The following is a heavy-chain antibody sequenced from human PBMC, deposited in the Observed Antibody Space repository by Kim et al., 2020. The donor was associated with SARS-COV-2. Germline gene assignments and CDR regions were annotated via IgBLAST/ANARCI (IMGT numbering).Heavy chain of an antibody. V-gene: IGHV4-4*06. Sequence: NYNPSLQSRVTMSIDTSKKQFSLKLSSVTAADTAVYYCARDPHQGIAAYDYWGQGTLVTVSS. J-gene: IGHJ4*02. CDR3: ARDPHQGIAAYDY. D-gene: IGHD6-13*01.